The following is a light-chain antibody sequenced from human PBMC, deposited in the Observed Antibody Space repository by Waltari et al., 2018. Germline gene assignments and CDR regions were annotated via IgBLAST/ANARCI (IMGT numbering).Light chain of an antibody. Sequence: EIVMTQSPVTLSVSPGARATLSCRASQSIRSHLAWYQHKPGQPPRLLVYDASTRVTIIPSRFSASGSGTEFTLTISSLQSGDSAIYYCLQYNNWPWTFGQGTKVEIK. V-gene: IGKV3-15*01. CDR1: QSIRSH. CDR3: LQYNNWPWT. CDR2: DAS. J-gene: IGKJ1*01.